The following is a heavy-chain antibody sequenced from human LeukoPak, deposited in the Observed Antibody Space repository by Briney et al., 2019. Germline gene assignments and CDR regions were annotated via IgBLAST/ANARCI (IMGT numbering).Heavy chain of an antibody. V-gene: IGHV3-66*02. Sequence: GGSLRLSCAASGFTFSSYWMSWVRQAPGKGLEWVSVIYSGGSTYYADSVKSRFTISRDNSKNTLYLQMNSLRAEDTAVYYCARDRSSGSRVEFFFDYWGQGTLVTVSS. CDR3: ARDRSSGSRVEFFFDY. J-gene: IGHJ4*02. D-gene: IGHD6-19*01. CDR1: GFTFSSYW. CDR2: IYSGGST.